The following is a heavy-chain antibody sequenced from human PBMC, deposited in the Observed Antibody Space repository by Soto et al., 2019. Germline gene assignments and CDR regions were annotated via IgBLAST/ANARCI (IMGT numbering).Heavy chain of an antibody. CDR1: GYNFNNYY. CDR2: INPSRGLT. V-gene: IGHV1-46*02. CDR3: ARDGVPIAGRSGYFDY. J-gene: IGHJ4*02. D-gene: IGHD6-19*01. Sequence: ASVKVSCKASGYNFNNYYIHWVLQTPGQGPEWIGVINPSRGLTTYSQRFQGRVSMTRDTSTTTVYMELSSLRSEDTAIYYCARDGVPIAGRSGYFDYWGPGTEVTVSS.